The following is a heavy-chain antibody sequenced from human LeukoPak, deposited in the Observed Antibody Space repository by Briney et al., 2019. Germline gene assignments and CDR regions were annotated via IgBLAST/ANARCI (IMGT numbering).Heavy chain of an antibody. CDR2: FDPEDGET. CDR3: ATDPRLIEQWLAFDY. J-gene: IGHJ4*02. D-gene: IGHD6-19*01. Sequence: ASVKVSCKVSGYTLTELSMHWVRQAPGKGLEWMGGFDPEDGETIYAQKFQGRVTMTEDTSTDTAYMELSSLRSEDTAVYYCATDPRLIEQWLAFDYWSQGTLVTVSS. V-gene: IGHV1-24*01. CDR1: GYTLTELS.